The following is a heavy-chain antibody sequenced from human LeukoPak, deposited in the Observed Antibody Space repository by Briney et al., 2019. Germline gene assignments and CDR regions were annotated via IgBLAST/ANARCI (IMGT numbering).Heavy chain of an antibody. Sequence: GGSPRLSCASSGFTVSSNYMSWVRQAPGKGLEWVSVIYSGGSTYYADSVKGRFTISRDNSKNTLHLQMNSLRPEDTAVYYCARDLAVAGTRTFDYWGQGTLVTVSS. CDR2: IYSGGST. J-gene: IGHJ4*02. D-gene: IGHD6-19*01. CDR1: GFTVSSNY. V-gene: IGHV3-66*01. CDR3: ARDLAVAGTRTFDY.